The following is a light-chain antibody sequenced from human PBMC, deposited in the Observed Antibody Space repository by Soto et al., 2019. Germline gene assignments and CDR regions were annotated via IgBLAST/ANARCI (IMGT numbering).Light chain of an antibody. V-gene: IGKV3-15*01. CDR1: QSLTNN. Sequence: EIVMTQSPATLSVSPGERATLSCRASQSLTNNFLAWYQQKPGQAPRLLIYDGSTRAAGIPGSFSGSWSGTEFTLTISSLQSEDFAVYYCQQYSSWPLTFGGGTKVEIK. CDR3: QQYSSWPLT. J-gene: IGKJ4*01. CDR2: DGS.